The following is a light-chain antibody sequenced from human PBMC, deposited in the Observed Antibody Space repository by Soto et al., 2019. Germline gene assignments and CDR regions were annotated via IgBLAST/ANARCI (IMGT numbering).Light chain of an antibody. CDR2: GVY. J-gene: IGKJ3*01. CDR3: KQYGSSPFT. Sequence: EVVLTQSPGTLSLSPGERATLSCRASQSVSGSDLAWYQQKPGQAHRLLISGVYNRATGTQDRFSGSGSGTDFTLTIRRLEPEDFAVYYCKQYGSSPFTFGPGTKVDIK. V-gene: IGKV3-20*01. CDR1: QSVSGSD.